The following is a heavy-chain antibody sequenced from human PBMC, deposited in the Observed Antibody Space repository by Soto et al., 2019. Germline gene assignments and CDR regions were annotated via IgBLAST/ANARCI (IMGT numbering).Heavy chain of an antibody. CDR1: GYTFTSYD. CDR3: ARGRHCTNGVCYTSWFDP. J-gene: IGHJ5*02. V-gene: IGHV1-8*01. D-gene: IGHD2-8*01. Sequence: QVQLVQSGAEVKKPGASVKVSCKASGYTFTSYDINWVRQATGQGLEWMGWMNPNSGNTGYAQKFQGRVTMTRNTSISTAYMELSSLRSEDTAVYYCARGRHCTNGVCYTSWFDPWGQGTLVTVSS. CDR2: MNPNSGNT.